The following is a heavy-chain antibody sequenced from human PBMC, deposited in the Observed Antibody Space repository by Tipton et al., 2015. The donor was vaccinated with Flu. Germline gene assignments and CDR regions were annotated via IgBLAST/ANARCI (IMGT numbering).Heavy chain of an antibody. J-gene: IGHJ2*01. D-gene: IGHD4-23*01. CDR3: ARDPDGGNSLNWYFDL. V-gene: IGHV1-69*01. CDR2: IIPIFGTA. Sequence: QLVQSGAEVKKPGSSVKVSCKASGGTFSSYAISWVRQAPGQGLEWMGGIIPIFGTANYAQKFQGRVTITADESTSTAYMELSSLRSEDMAVYYCARDPDGGNSLNWYFDLWGRGTLVTVSS. CDR1: GGTFSSYA.